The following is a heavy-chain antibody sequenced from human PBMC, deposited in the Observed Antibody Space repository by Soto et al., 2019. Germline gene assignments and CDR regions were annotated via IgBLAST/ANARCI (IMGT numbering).Heavy chain of an antibody. D-gene: IGHD3-9*01. Sequence: EAHLVESGGGLVRPGGSLRLYCAASGFTFGSYSMNWVRQRPGQGLEWVCSISTSSSAIYYADSVKGRFTVSRDNAKNSLYLQMNSLTVEDTAVYYFARGGASYDILTGYYNYYYYGMDVWGQGTPVTV. J-gene: IGHJ6*02. CDR3: ARGGASYDILTGYYNYYYYGMDV. CDR2: ISTSSSAI. CDR1: GFTFGSYS. V-gene: IGHV3-21*01.